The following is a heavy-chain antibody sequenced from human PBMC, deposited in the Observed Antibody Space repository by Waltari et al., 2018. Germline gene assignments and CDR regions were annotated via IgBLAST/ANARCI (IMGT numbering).Heavy chain of an antibody. J-gene: IGHJ4*02. V-gene: IGHV4-39*07. CDR1: GGSITSETYY. Sequence: QLQLQESGPGLVKPSETLSLTCSVSGGSITSETYYWGWVRQPPGKALEWIGSINYNENTYYNPSLKSRVTISLDTSENQFSLRLTSMTAADTAVYYCARVDVRILPSSNFDYWGQGTLVTVSS. D-gene: IGHD3-10*02. CDR2: INYNENT. CDR3: ARVDVRILPSSNFDY.